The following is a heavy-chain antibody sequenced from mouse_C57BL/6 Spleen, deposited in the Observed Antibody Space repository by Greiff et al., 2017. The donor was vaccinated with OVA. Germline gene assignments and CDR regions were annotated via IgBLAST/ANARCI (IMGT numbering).Heavy chain of an antibody. D-gene: IGHD1-1*01. V-gene: IGHV1-15*01. CDR3: TAYYYGSGYAMDY. Sequence: QVQLKQSGAELVRPGASVTLSCKASGYTFTDYEMHWVKQTPVHGLEWIGAIDPETGGTAYNQKFKGKAILTADKSSSTAYMELRSLTSEDSAVYYCTAYYYGSGYAMDYWGQGTSVTVSS. CDR1: GYTFTDYE. J-gene: IGHJ4*01. CDR2: IDPETGGT.